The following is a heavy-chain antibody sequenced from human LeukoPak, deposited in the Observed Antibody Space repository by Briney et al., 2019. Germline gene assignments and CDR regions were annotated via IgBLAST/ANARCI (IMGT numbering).Heavy chain of an antibody. CDR2: ISGSGINT. J-gene: IGHJ4*02. D-gene: IGHD6-13*01. Sequence: HSGGSLRLSCAASGFTFSSFAMDWVRQAPGKGLEWVSGISGSGINTYYADSVKGRFTISRDNSKGTLYLQMNSLRAEDTAVYYCAKRYTSGWYQYYFDCWGQGTLVTVSS. V-gene: IGHV3-23*01. CDR3: AKRYTSGWYQYYFDC. CDR1: GFTFSSFA.